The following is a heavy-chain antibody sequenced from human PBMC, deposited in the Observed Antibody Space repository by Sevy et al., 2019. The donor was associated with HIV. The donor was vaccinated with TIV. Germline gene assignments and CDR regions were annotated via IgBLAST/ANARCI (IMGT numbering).Heavy chain of an antibody. CDR2: ISWNSGSI. D-gene: IGHD4-17*01. Sequence: GGSLRLSCAASGFTFDDYAMHWVRQAPGKGLEWVSGISWNSGSIGYADSVKGRFTISRDNAKNSLYLQMNSLRAEDTALYYCAKGSHYTVTSPYFDYWGQGTLVTVSS. CDR3: AKGSHYTVTSPYFDY. J-gene: IGHJ4*02. V-gene: IGHV3-9*01. CDR1: GFTFDDYA.